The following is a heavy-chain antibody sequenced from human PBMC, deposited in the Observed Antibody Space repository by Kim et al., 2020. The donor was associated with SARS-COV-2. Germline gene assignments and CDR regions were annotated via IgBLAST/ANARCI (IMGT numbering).Heavy chain of an antibody. CDR2: ISSGGSTI. CDR3: ARGRAASYYYYYYYGMDV. D-gene: IGHD6-13*01. J-gene: IGHJ6*02. V-gene: IGHV3-48*03. CDR1: GFTFSNFE. Sequence: GGSLRLSCAASGFTFSNFEMHWVRQAPGKGLEWVAYISSGGSTIYYADSVKGRFTISRDNAKNSLYLQMNSLRAEDTAVYYCARGRAASYYYYYYYGMDVWGPGTTVTASS.